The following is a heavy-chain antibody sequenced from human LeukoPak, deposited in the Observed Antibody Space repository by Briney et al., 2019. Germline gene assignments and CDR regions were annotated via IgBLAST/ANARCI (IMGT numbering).Heavy chain of an antibody. D-gene: IGHD4-23*01. J-gene: IGHJ4*02. CDR2: ISGDGRYT. V-gene: IGHV3-23*01. CDR1: GFTFSDYP. CDR3: AKNSGNSRPYYDY. Sequence: GGSLRLSCATSGFTFSDYPMTWVRQGPGKGLEWVSAISGDGRYTLYADAVKGRYTISRDNSKNTLFLQMSSLRTEDTAVYYCAKNSGNSRPYYDYWGQGILVTVSS.